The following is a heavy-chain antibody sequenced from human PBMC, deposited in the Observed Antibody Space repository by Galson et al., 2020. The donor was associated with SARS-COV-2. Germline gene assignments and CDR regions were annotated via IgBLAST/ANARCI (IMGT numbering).Heavy chain of an antibody. CDR3: ARTTIFGVVDRFDY. CDR2: IYYSGST. J-gene: IGHJ4*02. V-gene: IGHV4-39*01. D-gene: IGHD3-3*01. CDR1: GGPISSSRNY. Sequence: SETLSLTCTFPGGPISSSRNYWGWIRQPTGKGLEWIGSIYYSGSTYYNTTLKSRVTISVDTSKNQFSLKLSTVTAADTAVYYCARTTIFGVVDRFDYWGQGTLVTVSS.